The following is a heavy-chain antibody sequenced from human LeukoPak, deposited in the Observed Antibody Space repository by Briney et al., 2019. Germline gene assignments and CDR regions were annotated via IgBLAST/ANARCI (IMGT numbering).Heavy chain of an antibody. D-gene: IGHD3-22*01. CDR1: GFTVSGNY. Sequence: GGSLRLSCAASGFTVSGNYMSWVRQAPGKGLEWVSVIYSGGSTYYADSVKGRFTISRDNSKNTLYLQMNSLRAEDTAVYYCARGYYYASSGYYYFEYWGQGPWSPSPQ. J-gene: IGHJ4*02. CDR2: IYSGGST. V-gene: IGHV3-66*01. CDR3: ARGYYYASSGYYYFEY.